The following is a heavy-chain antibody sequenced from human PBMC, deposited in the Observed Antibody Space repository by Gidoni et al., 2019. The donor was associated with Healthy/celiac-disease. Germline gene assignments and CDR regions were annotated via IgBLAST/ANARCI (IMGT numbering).Heavy chain of an antibody. Sequence: QVQLVQSGAEVKKPGASVKVSCKASGYTFTSYYMHWVRQAPGQGLEWMGIINPSGGSKSCSQKIHGRGVMNRENSTSTVDMEQSSRSSEDTTVYYCARDSYSSLLEWTYYYYYGMDLWGQGTTVTVSS. V-gene: IGHV1-46*03. CDR2: INPSGGSK. CDR1: GYTFTSYY. D-gene: IGHD6-13*01. CDR3: ARDSYSSLLEWTYYYYYGMDL. J-gene: IGHJ6*02.